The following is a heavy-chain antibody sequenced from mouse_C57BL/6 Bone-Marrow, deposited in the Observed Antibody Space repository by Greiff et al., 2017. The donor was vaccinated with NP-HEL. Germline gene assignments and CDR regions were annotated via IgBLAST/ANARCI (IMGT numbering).Heavy chain of an antibody. CDR2: ISNLAYSI. CDR3: ARLAITTVVYFDY. CDR1: GFTFSDYG. V-gene: IGHV5-15*01. J-gene: IGHJ2*01. D-gene: IGHD1-1*01. Sequence: EVMLVESGGGLVQPGGSLKLSCAASGFTFSDYGMAWVRQAPRKGPEWVAFISNLAYSIYYADTVTGRFTISRENAKNTLYLEMGSLRSEDTAMYYCARLAITTVVYFDYWGQGTTLTVSS.